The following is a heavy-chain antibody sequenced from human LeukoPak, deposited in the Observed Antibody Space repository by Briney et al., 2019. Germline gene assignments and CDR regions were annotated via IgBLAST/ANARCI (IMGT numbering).Heavy chain of an antibody. CDR3: ARVSWANYFDY. Sequence: GGSLRLSCAASGFSFSSYAMSWVRQAPGKGLEWVSAISGSGGNAYYADSVRGRFTISRDNSKNTLYLQMNSLRAEDTAIYYCARVSWANYFDYWGQGTLVTVSS. CDR2: ISGSGGNA. CDR1: GFSFSSYA. J-gene: IGHJ4*02. D-gene: IGHD6-13*01. V-gene: IGHV3-23*01.